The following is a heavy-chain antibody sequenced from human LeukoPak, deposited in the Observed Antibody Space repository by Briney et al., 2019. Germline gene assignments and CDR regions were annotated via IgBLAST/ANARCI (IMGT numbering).Heavy chain of an antibody. Sequence: SETLSLTCTVSGGSISSSSYYWGWIRQPPGKGLEWIGSIYYSGGTYYNPSLKSRVTISVDTSKNQFSLKLSSVTAADTAVYYCARRESSYGFYYFDYWGQGTLVTVSS. CDR3: ARRESSYGFYYFDY. V-gene: IGHV4-39*01. CDR1: GGSISSSSYY. D-gene: IGHD5-18*01. J-gene: IGHJ4*02. CDR2: IYYSGGT.